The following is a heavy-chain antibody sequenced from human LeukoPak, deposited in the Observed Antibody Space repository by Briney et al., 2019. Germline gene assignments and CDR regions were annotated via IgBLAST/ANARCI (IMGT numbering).Heavy chain of an antibody. CDR1: GGSISSRGYY. D-gene: IGHD3-22*01. CDR2: IYHSRST. Sequence: PSETLSLTCTVSGGSISSRGYYWGWIRQPPGKGLEWIGNIYHSRSTYYNPSLKSRVTISVDTSKNQFSLKLNSVTAADTAVYYCAKNSGYYHPYYIDHWGQGTLVTVSS. CDR3: AKNSGYYHPYYIDH. V-gene: IGHV4-39*07. J-gene: IGHJ4*02.